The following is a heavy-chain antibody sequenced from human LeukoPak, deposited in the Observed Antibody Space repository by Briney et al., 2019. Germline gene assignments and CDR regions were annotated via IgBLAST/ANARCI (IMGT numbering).Heavy chain of an antibody. J-gene: IGHJ3*02. Sequence: GGSLRLSCAASGFTFSAYTMHWVRQAPGKGLEYVSVISDNGGRTFYANSVKGRFTISRDNSKNTLYLQMGSLTPEDTAVYYCARGARAAFDIWGQGTMVTVSS. V-gene: IGHV3-64*01. CDR2: ISDNGGRT. CDR3: ARGARAAFDI. CDR1: GFTFSAYT.